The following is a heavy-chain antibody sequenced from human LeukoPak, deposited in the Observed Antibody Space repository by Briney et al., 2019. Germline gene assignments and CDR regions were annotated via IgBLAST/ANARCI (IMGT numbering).Heavy chain of an antibody. CDR1: GGFISSYY. CDR3: ARRRDYFDY. J-gene: IGHJ4*02. Sequence: PSETLSLTCTVSGGFISSYYWSWIRQPPGKGLEWIGYIYYSGSTNYNPSLKSRVTISVDTSKNQFSLKLSSVTAADTAVYYCARRRDYFDYWGQGTLVTVSS. V-gene: IGHV4-59*08. CDR2: IYYSGST.